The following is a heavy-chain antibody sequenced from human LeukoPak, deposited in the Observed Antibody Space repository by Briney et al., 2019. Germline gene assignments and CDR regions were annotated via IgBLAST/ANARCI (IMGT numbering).Heavy chain of an antibody. J-gene: IGHJ4*02. CDR3: AREEDLYYFDY. CDR2: IWYDGSNK. Sequence: GGSLRLSCAASGFTFSSYGMHWVRQAPGKGLEWVAVIWYDGSNKYYADSVKGRITISRDNSKNTLYLQMNSLRAEDTAVYYCAREEDLYYFDYWGQGTLVTVSS. CDR1: GFTFSSYG. V-gene: IGHV3-33*01.